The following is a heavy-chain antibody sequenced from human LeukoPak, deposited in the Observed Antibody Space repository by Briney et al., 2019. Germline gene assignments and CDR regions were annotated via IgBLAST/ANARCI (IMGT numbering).Heavy chain of an antibody. CDR2: IYSGGSST. CDR1: GFTFSSYW. D-gene: IGHD3-16*01. V-gene: IGHV3-74*01. CDR3: ARGQGDWFDP. Sequence: GGSLRLSCAAPGFTFSSYWMHWVRQAPGKGLVWVSRIYSGGSSTTYADSVKGRFTISRDNAKNTLYLQMNSLRAEDTAVYYCARGQGDWFDPWGQGTLVTVSS. J-gene: IGHJ5*02.